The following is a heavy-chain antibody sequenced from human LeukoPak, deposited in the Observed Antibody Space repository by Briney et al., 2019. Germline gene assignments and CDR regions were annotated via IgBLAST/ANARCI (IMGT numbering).Heavy chain of an antibody. CDR2: INWNVGST. J-gene: IGHJ3*02. Sequence: GGSLRLSCAASGFTFDDYGMSWVRQAPGKGLEWVSGINWNVGSTGYADSVKGRFTISRDNAKNSLYLQMNSLRAEDTALYYCARAPYYYDTSGAFDIWGQGTMVTVSS. CDR1: GFTFDDYG. CDR3: ARAPYYYDTSGAFDI. D-gene: IGHD3-22*01. V-gene: IGHV3-20*04.